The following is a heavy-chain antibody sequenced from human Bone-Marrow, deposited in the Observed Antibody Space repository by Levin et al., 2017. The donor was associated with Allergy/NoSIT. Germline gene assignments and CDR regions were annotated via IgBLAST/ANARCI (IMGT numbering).Heavy chain of an antibody. D-gene: IGHD3-16*01. CDR3: ASWAMFYYDGSDFDYFYYGMDV. Sequence: SCAASGLSFSNYDMNWVRQAPGKGLEWVSSISSGSSHIDYADSVEGRFTISRDNAKNSLYLQMNSLRLEDTAVYFCASWAMFYYDGSDFDYFYYGMDVWGQGTTVTVSS. J-gene: IGHJ6*02. CDR1: GLSFSNYD. V-gene: IGHV3-21*06. CDR2: ISSGSSHI.